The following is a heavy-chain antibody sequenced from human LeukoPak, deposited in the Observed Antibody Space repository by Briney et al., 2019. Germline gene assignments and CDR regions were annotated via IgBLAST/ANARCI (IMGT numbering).Heavy chain of an antibody. D-gene: IGHD5-12*01. CDR3: ARDIRSGYSGYDEGSV. J-gene: IGHJ4*02. Sequence: SVKVSCKASGGTFSSYAISWVRQAPGQGLEWMGGIIPIFGTANYAQKFQGRGTITADESTSTANMELSSPRSEDTAVYYCARDIRSGYSGYDEGSVWGQGTLVTVSS. CDR1: GGTFSSYA. CDR2: IIPIFGTA. V-gene: IGHV1-69*13.